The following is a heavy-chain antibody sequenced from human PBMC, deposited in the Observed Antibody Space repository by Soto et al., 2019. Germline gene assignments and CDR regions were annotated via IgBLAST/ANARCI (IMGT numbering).Heavy chain of an antibody. V-gene: IGHV4-34*01. CDR1: GGSFSGYY. J-gene: IGHJ5*02. Sequence: SETQCLTCAVYGGSFSGYYWSWIRQPPGKGLEWIGEINHSGSTNYNPSLKSRVTISVDTSKNQFSLKLSSVTAADTAVYYCARGEQGHNWFDPWGQGTLVTVSS. CDR2: INHSGST. CDR3: ARGEQGHNWFDP.